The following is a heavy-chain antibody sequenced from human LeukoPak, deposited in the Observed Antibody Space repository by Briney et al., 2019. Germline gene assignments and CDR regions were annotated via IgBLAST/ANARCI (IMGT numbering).Heavy chain of an antibody. CDR3: ARVLGIAAAGNWFDP. CDR2: IYYSGST. D-gene: IGHD6-13*01. V-gene: IGHV4-39*07. J-gene: IGHJ5*02. Sequence: PSETLSLTCTVSGGSISSSSYYWGWIRQPPGKGLEWIGSIYYSGSTYYNPSLKSRVTISVDTSKNQFSLKLSSVTAADTAVYYCARVLGIAAAGNWFDPWGQGTLVTVSS. CDR1: GGSISSSSYY.